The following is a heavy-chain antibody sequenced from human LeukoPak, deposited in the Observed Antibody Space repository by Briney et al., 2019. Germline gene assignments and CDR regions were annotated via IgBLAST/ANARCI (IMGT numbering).Heavy chain of an antibody. Sequence: SVKVSCKASGGAFSSYAISWVRQAPGQGLEWMGGIIPIFGTANYAQKFQGRVTITADESTSTAYMELSSLRSEDTAVYYCARDLYCSGGSCYSTRWFDPWGQGTLVTVSS. CDR3: ARDLYCSGGSCYSTRWFDP. CDR2: IIPIFGTA. D-gene: IGHD2-15*01. J-gene: IGHJ5*02. V-gene: IGHV1-69*13. CDR1: GGAFSSYA.